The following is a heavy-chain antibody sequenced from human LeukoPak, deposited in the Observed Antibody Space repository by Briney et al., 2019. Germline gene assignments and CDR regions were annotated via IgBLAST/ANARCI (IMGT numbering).Heavy chain of an antibody. V-gene: IGHV3-30*18. CDR3: AKIQYYDSSGYLDY. CDR1: GFTFSSYG. CDR2: ISHDGSNK. J-gene: IGHJ4*02. Sequence: GGSLRLSCAASGFTFSSYGMHWVRQAPGKGLEWVAVISHDGSNKYYADSVKGRFTISRDNSKSTLYLQMNSLRAEDTVVYYCAKIQYYDSSGYLDYWGQGTLVTVSS. D-gene: IGHD3-22*01.